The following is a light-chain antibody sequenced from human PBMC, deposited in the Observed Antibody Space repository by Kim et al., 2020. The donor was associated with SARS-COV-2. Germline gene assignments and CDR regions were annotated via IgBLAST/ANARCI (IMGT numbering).Light chain of an antibody. CDR2: RNN. CDR3: SAWDSSLSAWV. CDR1: SNYVGNEG. Sequence: RQTATLPCTGPSNYVGNEGATWLQQHQGHPPKLLSSRNNNRPSGISERFSASRSGDTASLTITGLQPEDEADYYCSAWDSSLSAWVFGGGTQLTVL. V-gene: IGLV10-54*01. J-gene: IGLJ3*02.